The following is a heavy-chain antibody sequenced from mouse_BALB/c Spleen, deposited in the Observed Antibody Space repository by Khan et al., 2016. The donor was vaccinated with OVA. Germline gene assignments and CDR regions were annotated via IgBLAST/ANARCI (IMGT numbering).Heavy chain of an antibody. CDR3: ERPPYWYYTMAY. V-gene: IGHV9-3-1*01. Sequence: QIQLVQSGPELKKPGETVKISCKASGYTFTSFGMNWVKQAPGKGLEWMGWINTYTGEPTYADDFKGRFAFSLETSASTAYLQINNLKNEDTATYFCERPPYWYYTMAYWGQGTSVTGSS. CDR2: INTYTGEP. J-gene: IGHJ4*01. CDR1: GYTFTSFG. D-gene: IGHD2-10*01.